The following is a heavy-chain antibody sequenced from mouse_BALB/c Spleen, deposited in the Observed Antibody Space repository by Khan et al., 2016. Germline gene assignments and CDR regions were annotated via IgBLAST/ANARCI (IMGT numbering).Heavy chain of an antibody. V-gene: IGHV2-5-1*01. CDR1: GFSLTSYG. J-gene: IGHJ2*01. CDR2: IWRGGST. CDR3: AKSASGNYFDC. D-gene: IGHD1-1*02. Sequence: QVQLKESGPSLVQPSQSLSITCTVSGFSLTSYGVHWVRQSPGKGLEWLGVIWRGGSTDYNAAFMSRLSITKDNSKSQDFFELNSLQADDTAIYYCAKSASGNYFDCWGRGTTLPVSS.